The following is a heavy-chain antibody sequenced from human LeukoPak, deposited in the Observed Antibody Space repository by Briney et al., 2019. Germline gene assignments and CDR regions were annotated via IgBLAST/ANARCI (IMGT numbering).Heavy chain of an antibody. CDR1: GGSISSYY. CDR2: IYYSGST. J-gene: IGHJ4*02. V-gene: IGHV4-59*12. D-gene: IGHD6-13*01. CDR3: ARDGIRIAAAGN. Sequence: PSETLSLTCTVSGGSISSYYWSWIRQPPGKGLEWIGYIYYSGSTNYNPSLKSRVTISVDKSKNQFSLKLSSVTAADTAVYYCARDGIRIAAAGNWGQGTLVTVSS.